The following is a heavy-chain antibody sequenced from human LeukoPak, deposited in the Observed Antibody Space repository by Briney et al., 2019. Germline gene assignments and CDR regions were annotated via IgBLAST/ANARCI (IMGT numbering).Heavy chain of an antibody. CDR2: INPNSGGA. J-gene: IGHJ4*02. CDR1: GYTFTGYY. V-gene: IGHV1-2*06. D-gene: IGHD6-19*01. CDR3: ARDSSGWYTFDY. Sequence: ASVKVSCKASGYTFTGYYMHWVRQAPEQGLEWMGRINPNSGGANYAQKFQGRVTMTRDTSISTAYMELSRLRSDDTAVYYCARDSSGWYTFDYWGQGTLVTVSS.